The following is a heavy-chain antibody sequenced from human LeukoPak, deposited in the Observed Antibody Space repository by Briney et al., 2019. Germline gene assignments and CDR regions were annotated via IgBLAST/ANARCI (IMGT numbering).Heavy chain of an antibody. CDR1: GYSFSSGYY. J-gene: IGHJ5*02. D-gene: IGHD6-13*01. CDR3: ARDGSSWDNWFDP. CDR2: IYHSGST. Sequence: PSATLSLTCAVSGYSFSSGYYWGWIRQPPGKGLEWIGSIYHSGSTYYNPSLKSRVTISVDTSKNQFSLKLSSVTAADTAVYYCARDGSSWDNWFDPWGQGTLVTVSS. V-gene: IGHV4-38-2*02.